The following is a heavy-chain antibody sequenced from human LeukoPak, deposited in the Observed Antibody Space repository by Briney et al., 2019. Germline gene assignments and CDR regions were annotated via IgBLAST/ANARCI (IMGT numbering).Heavy chain of an antibody. CDR1: GYTFTGYY. D-gene: IGHD2-15*01. CDR3: ARDSLRYCNSDGCFSDFDY. CDR2: INPNSGGT. V-gene: IGHV1-2*02. Sequence: GASVTVSCKPSGYTFTGYYIHWVRQAPGQSLEWMGWINPNSGGTNYAQKFQGRVTMTRDTSISSAYMDLSRLTSDDTAIYYCARDSLRYCNSDGCFSDFDYWGQGTLVTVSS. J-gene: IGHJ4*02.